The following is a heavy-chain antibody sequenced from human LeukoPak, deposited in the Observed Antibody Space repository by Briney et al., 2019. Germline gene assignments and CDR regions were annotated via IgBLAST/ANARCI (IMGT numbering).Heavy chain of an antibody. CDR2: IYYSGST. CDR3: ARDRSPRYYDSSGYYWASSHYYYMDV. Sequence: SETLSLTCTVSGGSISSYYWSWIRQPPGKGLEWIGYIYYSGSTNYNPSLRSRVSISVEKSKNQFSLKLSSVTAADTAVYYCARDRSPRYYDSSGYYWASSHYYYMDVWGKGTTVTISS. V-gene: IGHV4-59*01. J-gene: IGHJ6*03. D-gene: IGHD3-22*01. CDR1: GGSISSYY.